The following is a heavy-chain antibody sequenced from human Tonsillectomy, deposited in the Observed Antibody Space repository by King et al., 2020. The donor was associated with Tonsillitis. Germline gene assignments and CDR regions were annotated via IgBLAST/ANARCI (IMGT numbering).Heavy chain of an antibody. CDR2: IDPSDSCT. Sequence: VQLVQSGAEVKKPGESLRISCKGSGYSFTSYWISWVRQMPGKGLEWIGRIDPSDSCTNYSPSFQGNFTISADKSMSTAYLQWGSLKASDTAMYYCARLTYSSSLIACDLWGQGTTVTVSS. CDR1: GYSFTSYW. CDR3: ARLTYSSSLIACDL. V-gene: IGHV5-10-1*03. J-gene: IGHJ3*01. D-gene: IGHD6-6*01.